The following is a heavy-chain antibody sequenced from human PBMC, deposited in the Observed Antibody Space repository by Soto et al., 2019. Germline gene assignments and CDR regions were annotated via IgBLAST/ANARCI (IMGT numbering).Heavy chain of an antibody. CDR1: GYTFSSYD. Sequence: QVQLVQSGAEVKKPGASVKVSCKASGYTFSSYDINWVRQATGQGLEWMGWMNPNTGNTVYAQKFQGRVTMTRNTSISTAYMELSSLRSEDTSVYSCARERADGMDVWGEGTTVTVSS. CDR3: ARERADGMDV. CDR2: MNPNTGNT. J-gene: IGHJ6*04. V-gene: IGHV1-8*01.